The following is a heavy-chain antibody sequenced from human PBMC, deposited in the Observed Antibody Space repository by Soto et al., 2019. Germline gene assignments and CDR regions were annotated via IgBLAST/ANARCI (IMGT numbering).Heavy chain of an antibody. CDR2: INTDGSAT. CDR3: VRGTSNWYGIDY. D-gene: IGHD6-13*01. V-gene: IGHV3-74*01. J-gene: IGHJ4*02. CDR1: GFTFSRYW. Sequence: EVQLVESGGGLVQPGGSLRLFCAVSGFTFSRYWMHWVRQAPGKGLLWVSRINTDGSATNYADSVEGRFTISRDNAKNTLYLQMNSLRGEDTAEYYCVRGTSNWYGIDYWGQGTLVTVSS.